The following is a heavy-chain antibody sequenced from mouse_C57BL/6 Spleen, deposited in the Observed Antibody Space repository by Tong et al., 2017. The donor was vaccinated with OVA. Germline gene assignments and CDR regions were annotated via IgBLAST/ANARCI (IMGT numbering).Heavy chain of an antibody. CDR1: GYTFTSYW. V-gene: IGHV1-53*01. D-gene: IGHD4-1*01. Sequence: VQLQESGTELVKPGASVKLSCKASGYTFTSYWMHWVKQRPGQGLEWIGNINPSNGGTNYNEKFKSKATLTVDKSSSTAYMQLSRLTAEDAAVYYCARSRLGGGDAMDYWGQGTSVTVSS. J-gene: IGHJ4*01. CDR3: ARSRLGGGDAMDY. CDR2: INPSNGGT.